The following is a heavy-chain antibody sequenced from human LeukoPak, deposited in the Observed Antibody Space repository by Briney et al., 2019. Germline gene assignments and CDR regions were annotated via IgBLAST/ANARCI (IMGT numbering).Heavy chain of an antibody. Sequence: SETLSLTCTVSGDSVSSDSYYWTWIRQPPGKGLEWIAYIYYSGTTKYNPSLKSRVTIAVDTSKNHFSLKLSSVTAADTAVYYCARDSRGYYDSSGYFDYWGQGTLVTVSS. CDR2: IYYSGTT. V-gene: IGHV4-61*03. J-gene: IGHJ4*02. CDR3: ARDSRGYYDSSGYFDY. CDR1: GDSVSSDSYY. D-gene: IGHD3-22*01.